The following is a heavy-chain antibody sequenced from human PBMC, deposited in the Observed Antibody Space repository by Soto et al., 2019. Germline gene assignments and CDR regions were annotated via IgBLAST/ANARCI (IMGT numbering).Heavy chain of an antibody. CDR2: IYPGDSDT. J-gene: IGHJ3*02. V-gene: IGHV5-51*01. D-gene: IGHD3-22*01. CDR3: ARPRTYYYDSSGYYDAFDI. CDR1: GYSFTSYW. Sequence: GESLKISCKGSGYSFTSYWIGWVRQMPGKGLEWMGIIYPGDSDTRYSPSFQGQVTISAEKSISTAYLQWSSLKASDTAMYYCARPRTYYYDSSGYYDAFDIWGQGTMVTVSS.